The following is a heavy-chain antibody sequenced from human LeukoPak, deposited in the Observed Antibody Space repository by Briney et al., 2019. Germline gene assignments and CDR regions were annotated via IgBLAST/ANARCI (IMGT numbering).Heavy chain of an antibody. Sequence: GASVKVSCKASGYTFTSNDINWVRQATGQGLEWMGWMNPNSGNTWYAQKFQGRVTMTRNTSINTAYMELSSLRSEDTAVYYCARDEQLVRRYFDYWGQGTLVTVSS. J-gene: IGHJ4*02. CDR2: MNPNSGNT. CDR3: ARDEQLVRRYFDY. CDR1: GYTFTSND. V-gene: IGHV1-8*01. D-gene: IGHD6-13*01.